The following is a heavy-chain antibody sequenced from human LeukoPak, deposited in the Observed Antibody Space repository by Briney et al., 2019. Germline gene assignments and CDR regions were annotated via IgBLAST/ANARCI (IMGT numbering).Heavy chain of an antibody. CDR2: ISWNSGSI. Sequence: GGSLRLSCAASGFTFDDYAMHWVRQAPGKGLEWVSGISWNSGSIGYADSVKGRSTISRDNAKNSLYLQMNSLRAEDTALYYCAKDVGSGWYAHYDYWGQGTLVTVSS. CDR1: GFTFDDYA. D-gene: IGHD6-19*01. CDR3: AKDVGSGWYAHYDY. J-gene: IGHJ4*02. V-gene: IGHV3-9*01.